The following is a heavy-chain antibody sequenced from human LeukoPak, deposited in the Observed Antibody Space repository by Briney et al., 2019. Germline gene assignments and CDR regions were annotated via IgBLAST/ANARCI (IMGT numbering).Heavy chain of an antibody. D-gene: IGHD3-22*01. V-gene: IGHV4-39*01. Sequence: RASETLSLTCTVSGGSISSSSYYWGWIRQPPGKGLEWIGSIYYSGSTYYNPSLKSRVTISVDTSKNQFSLKLSSVTAADTAVYYCARQDYYDSSGYYYIDYYYGMDVWDQGTTVTVSS. J-gene: IGHJ6*02. CDR1: GGSISSSSYY. CDR3: ARQDYYDSSGYYYIDYYYGMDV. CDR2: IYYSGST.